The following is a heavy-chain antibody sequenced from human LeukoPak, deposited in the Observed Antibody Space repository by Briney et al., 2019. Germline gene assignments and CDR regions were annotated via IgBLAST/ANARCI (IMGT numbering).Heavy chain of an antibody. CDR3: ARDLGTSAITGY. V-gene: IGHV3-48*03. D-gene: IGHD1-14*01. Sequence: GGSLRLSCAASGFTFGNYEMNWVRQAPGKGLEWVSYISSSGRTTHYADSVKGRFTISRDNAKNSLYLQLNSLRVEDTAVYYCARDLGTSAITGYWGPGTLVTVSS. CDR1: GFTFGNYE. J-gene: IGHJ4*02. CDR2: ISSSGRTT.